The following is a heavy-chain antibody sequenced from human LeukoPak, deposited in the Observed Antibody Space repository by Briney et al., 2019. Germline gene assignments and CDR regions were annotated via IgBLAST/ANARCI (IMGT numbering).Heavy chain of an antibody. V-gene: IGHV3-9*01. Sequence: GRSLRLSCAASGFTFDDYAMHWVRQAPGKGLEWVSGISWNSGSIGYADSVKGRFTIYRDNAKNSLYLQMNSLRAEDTALYYCAKAGSSRSTRPLGVDYWGQGTLVTVSS. J-gene: IGHJ4*02. CDR2: ISWNSGSI. CDR1: GFTFDDYA. CDR3: AKAGSSRSTRPLGVDY. D-gene: IGHD6-13*01.